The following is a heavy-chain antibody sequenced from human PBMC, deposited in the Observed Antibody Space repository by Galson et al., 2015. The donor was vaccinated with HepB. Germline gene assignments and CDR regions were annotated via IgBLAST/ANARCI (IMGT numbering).Heavy chain of an antibody. CDR3: AKDDDYAEYGYYFDD. CDR2: IGARGTYT. CDR1: GFTFSSYA. Sequence: SLRLSCAASGFTFSSYAMNWVRQAPGKGLEWVSGIGARGTYTYYADSVKGRFIVSRDNSKNTLYLQMNSLRAEDTALYYCAKDDDYAEYGYYFDDCGQGTLVAVTS. D-gene: IGHD4-17*01. J-gene: IGHJ4*02. V-gene: IGHV3-23*01.